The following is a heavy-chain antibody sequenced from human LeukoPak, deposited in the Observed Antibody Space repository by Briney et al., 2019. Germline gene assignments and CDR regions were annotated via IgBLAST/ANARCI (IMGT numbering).Heavy chain of an antibody. CDR2: IYYSGST. CDR1: SYSISSGYY. J-gene: IGHJ6*02. V-gene: IGHV4-38-2*02. D-gene: IGHD2-21*01. CDR3: ARDVDPSVYYYYYAMDV. Sequence: SETLSLTCTVSSYSISSGYYWGWNRQPPGKGLEWIGNIYYSGSTYYNPSLKSRVTISVDTSKNQFSLKLSSVTAADTAVYYCARDVDPSVYYYYYAMDVWGQGTTVTVSS.